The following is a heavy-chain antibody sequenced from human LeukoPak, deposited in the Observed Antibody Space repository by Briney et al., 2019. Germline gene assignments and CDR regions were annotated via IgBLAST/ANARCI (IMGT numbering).Heavy chain of an antibody. J-gene: IGHJ4*02. V-gene: IGHV7-4-1*02. D-gene: IGHD3-22*01. CDR3: ARDPYDSSGYSYPLDDY. Sequence: ASVKVSCKASGYTFTSYEINWVRQATGQGLEWMGWINTNTGNPTYAQGFTGRFVFSLDTSVSTAYLQISSLKAEDTAVYYCARDPYDSSGYSYPLDDYWGQGTLVTVSS. CDR1: GYTFTSYE. CDR2: INTNTGNP.